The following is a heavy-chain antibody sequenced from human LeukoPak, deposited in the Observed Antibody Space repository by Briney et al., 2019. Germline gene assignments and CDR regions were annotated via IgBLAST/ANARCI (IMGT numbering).Heavy chain of an antibody. Sequence: PGGSLRLSCAASGFTFSNSSMNWVRQAPGKGLEWVSSISSSSDYIYDADSVKGRFTISRDNARNSLYLQMNSLRAEDTAIYFCARLFSGVTTFDYWGQGALVTVST. CDR1: GFTFSNSS. V-gene: IGHV3-21*01. CDR3: ARLFSGVTTFDY. CDR2: ISSSSDYI. D-gene: IGHD1-1*01. J-gene: IGHJ4*02.